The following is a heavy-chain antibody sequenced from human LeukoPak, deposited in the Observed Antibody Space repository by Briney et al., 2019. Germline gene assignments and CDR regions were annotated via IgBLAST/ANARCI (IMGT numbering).Heavy chain of an antibody. D-gene: IGHD2-2*01. CDR3: AASYCSSTSCYDWFDP. J-gene: IGHJ5*02. Sequence: GESLKISCKGSGYNFTNSWIGWVRQMPGKGLEWMGLIYPGDSDTRYSPSFQGQVTISADKSISTAYLQWSSLKASDTAMYYCAASYCSSTSCYDWFDPWGQGTLVTVSS. CDR2: IYPGDSDT. CDR1: GYNFTNSW. V-gene: IGHV5-51*01.